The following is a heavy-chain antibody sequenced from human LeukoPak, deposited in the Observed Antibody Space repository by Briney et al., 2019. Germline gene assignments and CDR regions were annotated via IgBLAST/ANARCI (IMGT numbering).Heavy chain of an antibody. Sequence: KAGGYLRRYCAASGFTCSSYSMNWVRQAPGKGLEWVSSISSSSSYIYYAHSVKGRFTISRNNAKNSLYLQMNSLRAEDTAVYYCAKYYYDSSGIDYWGQGTLVTVSS. CDR1: GFTCSSYS. CDR3: AKYYYDSSGIDY. D-gene: IGHD3-22*01. J-gene: IGHJ4*02. CDR2: ISSSSSYI. V-gene: IGHV3-21*01.